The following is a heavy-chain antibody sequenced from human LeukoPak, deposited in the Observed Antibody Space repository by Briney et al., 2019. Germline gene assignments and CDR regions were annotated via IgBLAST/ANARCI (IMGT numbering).Heavy chain of an antibody. CDR1: GFTFEDYT. V-gene: IGHV3-43*01. D-gene: IGHD3-22*01. CDR2: ISWDGTT. CDR3: VKDLSYESSGHVLEY. Sequence: GGSLRLSCLASGFTFEDYTMHWVRQAPGQTLEWVSLISWDGTTYYTDSVKGRFTISRDNRKNSLYLQMDTLRREDTAFYYCVKDLSYESSGHVLEYWGQGTLVTVSS. J-gene: IGHJ4*02.